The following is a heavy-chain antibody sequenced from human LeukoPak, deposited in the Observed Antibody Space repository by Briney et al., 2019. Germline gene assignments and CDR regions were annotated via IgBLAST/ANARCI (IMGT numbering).Heavy chain of an antibody. D-gene: IGHD3-22*01. CDR1: GFTVNRNY. Sequence: PGGSPRLSCAASGFTVNRNYMSWVRQAPGKGLEWVSVIYSGGVTYYADSVKGRFTISRDNSKNTLYLQMNSLRADDTAVYYCAGSSAYYPDAFDIWGQGTMVSVSS. CDR3: AGSSAYYPDAFDI. CDR2: IYSGGVT. V-gene: IGHV3-53*01. J-gene: IGHJ3*02.